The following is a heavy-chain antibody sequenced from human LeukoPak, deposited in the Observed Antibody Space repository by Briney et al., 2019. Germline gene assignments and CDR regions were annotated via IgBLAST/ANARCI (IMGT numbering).Heavy chain of an antibody. CDR1: GGSVSSGSYY. J-gene: IGHJ4*02. Sequence: PSETLFLTCTVSGGSVSSGSYYWSWIRQPPGKGLEWIGYIYYSGSTNYNPSLKSRVTISVDTSKNQFSLKLSSVTAADTAVYYCARKFGRDGYQYWGQGTLVTVSS. V-gene: IGHV4-61*01. D-gene: IGHD5-24*01. CDR3: ARKFGRDGYQY. CDR2: IYYSGST.